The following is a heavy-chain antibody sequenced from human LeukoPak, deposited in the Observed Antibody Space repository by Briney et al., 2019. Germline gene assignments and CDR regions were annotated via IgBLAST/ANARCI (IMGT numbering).Heavy chain of an antibody. CDR3: ALGTAFDY. J-gene: IGHJ4*02. CDR1: GFTFSSYA. CDR2: ISGSGGST. Sequence: GGSLRLSCAASGFTFSSYAMSWVRQAPGKGLEWVSAISGSGGSTYYADSVKGRFTISRDNSKNSLYLQMNSLRAGDTAMYYCALGTAFDYWGQGTLVTVSS. V-gene: IGHV3-23*01. D-gene: IGHD1-1*01.